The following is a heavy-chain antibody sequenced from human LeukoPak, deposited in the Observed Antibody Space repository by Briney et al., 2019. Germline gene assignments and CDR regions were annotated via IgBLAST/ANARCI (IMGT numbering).Heavy chain of an antibody. CDR3: ARPRYYDSSGTFQH. Sequence: GGSLRLSCAASGFTFSSYSMNWVRQAPGKGLEWVSSISSSSYIYYADSVKGRFTISRDNAKNSLYLQMNSLRAEDTAVYYCARPRYYDSSGTFQHWGQGTLVTVSS. CDR1: GFTFSSYS. D-gene: IGHD3-22*01. V-gene: IGHV3-21*01. CDR2: ISSSSYI. J-gene: IGHJ1*01.